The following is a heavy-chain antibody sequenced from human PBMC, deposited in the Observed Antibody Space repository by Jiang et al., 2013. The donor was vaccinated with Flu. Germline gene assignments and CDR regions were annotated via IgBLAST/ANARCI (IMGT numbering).Heavy chain of an antibody. V-gene: IGHV4-39*01. CDR1: GGFINSTTHF. Sequence: GPGLVKSSETLSLTCAVSGGFINSTTHFWGWIRQAPGKGLEWIGSIYYGGSEYYNPSLKSRVTMSVDTSKSQFSLKLSSVTAADTAVYYCARENVLRFLEWLPTHNWFDPWGQGTLVTVSS. CDR3: ARENVLRFLEWLPTHNWFDP. J-gene: IGHJ5*02. D-gene: IGHD3-3*01. CDR2: IYYGGSE.